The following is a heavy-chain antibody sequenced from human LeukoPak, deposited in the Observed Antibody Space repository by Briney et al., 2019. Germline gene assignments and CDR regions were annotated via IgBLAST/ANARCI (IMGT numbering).Heavy chain of an antibody. CDR2: INHSGST. V-gene: IGHV4-34*01. D-gene: IGHD3-22*01. J-gene: IGHJ4*02. CDR3: AREIKYYYDSSGYYRYFDY. Sequence: PSQTLSLTCAVYGGSFSGYYWSWIRQPPGKGLEWIGEINHSGSTNYNPSLKSRVTISVDTSKNQFSLKLSSVTAADTAVYYCAREIKYYYDSSGYYRYFDYWGQGTLVTVSS. CDR1: GGSFSGYY.